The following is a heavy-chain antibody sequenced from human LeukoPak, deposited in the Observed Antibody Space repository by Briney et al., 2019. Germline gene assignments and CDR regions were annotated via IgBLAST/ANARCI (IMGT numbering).Heavy chain of an antibody. V-gene: IGHV4-59*01. CDR2: IYYSGST. CDR1: GGSISSYY. Sequence: KPSETLSLTCTVSGGSISSYYWSWIRQSPGKGLEWIGYIYYSGSTNYSPSLKSRVTVSVDTSKNQFSLRLRSVTAADTAIYYCATNPPDYWGQGTLVTVSS. J-gene: IGHJ4*02. CDR3: ATNPPDY.